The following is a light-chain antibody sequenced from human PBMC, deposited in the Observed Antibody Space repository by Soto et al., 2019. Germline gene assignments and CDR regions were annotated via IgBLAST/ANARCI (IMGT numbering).Light chain of an antibody. Sequence: QSVLTQPPSASGSPGQSVTISCTGTSSDVGGYNYVSWYQQHPGKAPKLMIYEVSKRPSGVPDGFSGSKSGNTASLTVSGLQAEDEADYYCSSYAGSNNLGVFGTGTKLTVL. CDR2: EVS. J-gene: IGLJ1*01. CDR3: SSYAGSNNLGV. V-gene: IGLV2-8*01. CDR1: SSDVGGYNY.